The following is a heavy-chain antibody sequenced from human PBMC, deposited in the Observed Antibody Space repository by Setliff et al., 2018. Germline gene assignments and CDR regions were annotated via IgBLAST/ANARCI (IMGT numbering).Heavy chain of an antibody. Sequence: GGSLRLSCVTSGFTFSDHYLDWVRQAPGKGLEWVGRTKDKDKSYTTEYAASVQGRFTVSRDGSANSLFLHMNNLKTEDTAVYYCAREHTSDWKFDYWGPGTLVTVS. CDR2: TKDKDKSYTT. J-gene: IGHJ4*02. CDR3: AREHTSDWKFDY. D-gene: IGHD1-1*01. V-gene: IGHV3-72*01. CDR1: GFTFSDHY.